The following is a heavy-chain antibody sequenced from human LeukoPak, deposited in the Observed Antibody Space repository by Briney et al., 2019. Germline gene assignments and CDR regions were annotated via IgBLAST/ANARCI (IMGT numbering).Heavy chain of an antibody. V-gene: IGHV3-30-3*01. CDR1: GFTFSSYA. CDR3: ARDLVVVPAANYYYCGMDV. D-gene: IGHD2-2*01. Sequence: GRSQRLSCAASGFTFSSYAMHWVRQAPGKGLEWVAVISYDGSNKYYADSVKGRFTISRDNSKNTLYLQMNSLRAEDTAVYYCARDLVVVPAANYYYCGMDVWGQGTTVTVSS. J-gene: IGHJ6*02. CDR2: ISYDGSNK.